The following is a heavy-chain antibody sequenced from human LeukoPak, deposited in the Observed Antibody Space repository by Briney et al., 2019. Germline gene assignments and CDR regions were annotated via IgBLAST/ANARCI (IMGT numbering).Heavy chain of an antibody. CDR1: GFTFSSYG. D-gene: IGHD2-2*01. Sequence: GSLRLSCAASGFTFSSYGMHCFRQAPGKGLEGVAFIRYDGSNKYYADSVKDRFTISRDNSKNTLYLQMNSLRAEDTAVYYCASYCSSTSCFQPYAFDIWGQGTMVTVSS. V-gene: IGHV3-30*02. CDR2: IRYDGSNK. J-gene: IGHJ3*02. CDR3: ASYCSSTSCFQPYAFDI.